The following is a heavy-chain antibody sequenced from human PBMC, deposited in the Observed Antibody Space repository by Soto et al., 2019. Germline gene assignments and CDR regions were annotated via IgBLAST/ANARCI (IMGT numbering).Heavy chain of an antibody. CDR3: ARTTEGMWSDY. D-gene: IGHD4-17*01. CDR1: GYTFTSYG. CDR2: ISAYKGNT. V-gene: IGHV1-18*01. Sequence: QVQLVQSGAEVKKPGASVKVSCKASGYTFTSYGISWVRQAPGQGLEWMGWISAYKGNTNYAQKLQGRVTMTTDTTTSTDYMELRSLRSDDTAVYYCARTTEGMWSDYWGQGTPVTVSS. J-gene: IGHJ4*02.